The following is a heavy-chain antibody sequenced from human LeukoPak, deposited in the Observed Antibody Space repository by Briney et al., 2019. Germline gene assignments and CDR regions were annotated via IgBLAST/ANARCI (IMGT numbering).Heavy chain of an antibody. CDR2: ISSSSSTI. V-gene: IGHV3-48*01. CDR3: ARDGWRGSVCFDY. J-gene: IGHJ4*02. D-gene: IGHD6-19*01. Sequence: GGSLRLSCAASGFTFSSYSMNWVRQAPGKGLEWVSYISSSSSTIYYADSVKGRFTISRDNAKNSLYLQMNSLRAEDTAVYYCARDGWRGSVCFDYWGQGTLVTVSS. CDR1: GFTFSSYS.